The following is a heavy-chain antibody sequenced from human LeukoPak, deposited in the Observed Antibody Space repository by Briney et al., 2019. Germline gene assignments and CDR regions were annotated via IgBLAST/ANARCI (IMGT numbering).Heavy chain of an antibody. CDR3: ARDAYGSGSYGGLYGTDV. J-gene: IGHJ6*04. D-gene: IGHD3-10*01. CDR2: IIPIFGTA. V-gene: IGHV1-69*06. CDR1: GGTFSSYA. Sequence: SVKVSCKASGGTFSSYAISWVRQALGQGLEWMGGIIPIFGTANYAQKFQGRVTITADKSTSTAYMELSSLRSEDTAVYYCARDAYGSGSYGGLYGTDVWGKGTTVTVSS.